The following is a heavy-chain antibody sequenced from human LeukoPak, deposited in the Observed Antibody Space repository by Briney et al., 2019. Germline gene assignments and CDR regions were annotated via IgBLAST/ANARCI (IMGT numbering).Heavy chain of an antibody. CDR2: ISGSGGGT. D-gene: IGHD4-17*01. Sequence: GGSLRLSCAASGFTFSSYAMSWVRQAPGKGLEWVSAISGSGGGTYYADSVKGRFTISRDNSKNTLYLQMNSLRAEDTAVYYCAKDGGPGTVTTTLVDYWGQGTLVTVSS. CDR1: GFTFSSYA. CDR3: AKDGGPGTVTTTLVDY. V-gene: IGHV3-23*01. J-gene: IGHJ4*02.